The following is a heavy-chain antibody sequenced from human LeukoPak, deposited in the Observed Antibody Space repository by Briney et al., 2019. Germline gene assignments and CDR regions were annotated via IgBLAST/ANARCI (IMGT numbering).Heavy chain of an antibody. V-gene: IGHV3-23*01. CDR1: GFTFSSYA. CDR3: ARGCSDIVVVPAPY. D-gene: IGHD2-2*01. J-gene: IGHJ4*02. Sequence: GGSLRLSCAASGFTFSSYAMSWVRQAPGKGLEWVSAISGSGGSTYYADSVKGRFTISRDNSKNTLYLQMNSLRAEDTAVYYCARGCSDIVVVPAPYWGQGTLVTVSS. CDR2: ISGSGGST.